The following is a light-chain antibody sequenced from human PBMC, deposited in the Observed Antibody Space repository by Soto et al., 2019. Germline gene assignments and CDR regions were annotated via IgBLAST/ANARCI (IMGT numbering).Light chain of an antibody. V-gene: IGKV3-15*01. Sequence: EIVLTQSPGTLSLSPGERATLSCRASQSISRSLAWYQQKPGQAPRLLISDASTRATGIPARFSGSGSGTEFALTISSLQPDDFATYYCQQYNTYSWTFGPGTKVDIK. CDR2: DAS. CDR3: QQYNTYSWT. J-gene: IGKJ1*01. CDR1: QSISRS.